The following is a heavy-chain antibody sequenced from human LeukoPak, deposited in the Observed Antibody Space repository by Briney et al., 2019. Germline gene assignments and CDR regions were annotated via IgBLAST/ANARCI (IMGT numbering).Heavy chain of an antibody. CDR3: TSTVDTAMYSWSSSTFDH. CDR1: GLTFSNYE. V-gene: IGHV3-48*03. D-gene: IGHD5-18*01. J-gene: IGHJ4*02. Sequence: GGSLRLSCAASGLTFSNYEMNWVRPAPGKGLEWVSFISSSGGSIYYADSVKGRFTISRDNARNSLHLQMNSLRAEDTAVYYCTSTVDTAMYSWSSSTFDHWGQGTLVSVSS. CDR2: ISSSGGSI.